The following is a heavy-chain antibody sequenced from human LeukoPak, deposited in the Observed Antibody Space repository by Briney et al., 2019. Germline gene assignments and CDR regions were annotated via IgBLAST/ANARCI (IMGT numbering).Heavy chain of an antibody. J-gene: IGHJ6*02. V-gene: IGHV3-11*01. D-gene: IGHD5-12*01. CDR3: ARDLVATIIKTACGMDV. CDR2: ISSSGSTI. Sequence: SGGSLRLSCAASGFTFSDYYMSWIRQAPGKGLEWVSYISSSGSTIYYADSVKGRFTISRDNAKNSLYLQTNSLRAEDTAVYYCARDLVATIIKTACGMDVWGQGTTVTDSS. CDR1: GFTFSDYY.